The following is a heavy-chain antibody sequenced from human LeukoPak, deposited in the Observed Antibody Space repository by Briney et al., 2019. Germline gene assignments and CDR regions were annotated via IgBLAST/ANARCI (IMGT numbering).Heavy chain of an antibody. V-gene: IGHV3-9*01. J-gene: IGHJ4*02. Sequence: GGSLRLSCAASGFTFDDYAMHWVRQAPGKGLEWVSGISWNSGSIGYADSVKGRFTISRDNAKNSLYLQMNSLRAEDTALYYCAKDISGRYYYDSSGYYWGQGTLVTVSS. CDR3: AKDISGRYYYDSSGYY. CDR2: ISWNSGSI. D-gene: IGHD3-22*01. CDR1: GFTFDDYA.